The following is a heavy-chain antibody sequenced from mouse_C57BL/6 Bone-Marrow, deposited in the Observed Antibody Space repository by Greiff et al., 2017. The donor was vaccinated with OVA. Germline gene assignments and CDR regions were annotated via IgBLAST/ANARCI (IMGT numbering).Heavy chain of an antibody. CDR2: IWWDDDK. CDR3: ARYYYEGYYAMDY. CDR1: GFSLSTFGMG. V-gene: IGHV8-8*01. Sequence: QVTLKVSGPGILQPSQTLSLTCSFSGFSLSTFGMGVGWIRPPSGKGLEWLAHIWWDDDKYYNPALKSRLTISKDTSKNQVFLTIANVDTADTATYYCARYYYEGYYAMDYWGQGTSVTVSS. J-gene: IGHJ4*01. D-gene: IGHD1-1*01.